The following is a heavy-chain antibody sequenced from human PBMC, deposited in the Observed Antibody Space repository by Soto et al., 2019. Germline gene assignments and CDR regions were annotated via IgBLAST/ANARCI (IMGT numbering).Heavy chain of an antibody. Sequence: ASVKVSCKASGYTFTGYYMHWVRQAPGQGLEWMGWINPNSGGTNYAQKFQGRVTMTRDTSISTAYMELSRLRSDDTAVYYCATTYYDFWSGPRGYYGMDVWGQGTTVTVSS. CDR1: GYTFTGYY. D-gene: IGHD3-3*01. J-gene: IGHJ6*02. CDR3: ATTYYDFWSGPRGYYGMDV. V-gene: IGHV1-2*02. CDR2: INPNSGGT.